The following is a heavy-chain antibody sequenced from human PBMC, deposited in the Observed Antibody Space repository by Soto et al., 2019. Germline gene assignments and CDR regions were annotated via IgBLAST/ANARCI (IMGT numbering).Heavy chain of an antibody. J-gene: IGHJ4*02. CDR1: GFTFSSYG. D-gene: IGHD6-19*01. CDR3: AKAGSDSSGELWY. CDR2: ISYDGSNK. V-gene: IGHV3-30*18. Sequence: QVQLVESGGGVVQPGRSLRLSCAASGFTFSSYGMHWVRQAPGKGLEWVAVISYDGSNKYYADSVKGRFTISRDNSKHPLYLQMNSLRAEETAVYYCAKAGSDSSGELWYWGQGTLVTVSS.